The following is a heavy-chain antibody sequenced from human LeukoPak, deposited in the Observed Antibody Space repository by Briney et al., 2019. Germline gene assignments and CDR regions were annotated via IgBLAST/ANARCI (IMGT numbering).Heavy chain of an antibody. CDR3: GKAPGTAARRNNWFDP. CDR1: GFTFSSYA. J-gene: IGHJ5*02. CDR2: ISGSGGST. V-gene: IGHV3-23*01. D-gene: IGHD6-6*01. Sequence: PGGSLRLSCAASGFTFSSYAMSWVRQAPGKGLEWVSAISGSGGSTYYADSVKGRCTISRDNSKNTLSLQMNSLRAEDTAVYYCGKAPGTAARRNNWFDPWGQGTLVTVSS.